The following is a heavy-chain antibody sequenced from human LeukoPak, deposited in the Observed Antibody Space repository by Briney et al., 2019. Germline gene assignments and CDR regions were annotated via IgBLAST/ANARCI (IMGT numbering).Heavy chain of an antibody. CDR3: AKTTAGYSSGRYPGWPVDY. J-gene: IGHJ4*02. V-gene: IGHV3-23*01. D-gene: IGHD6-19*01. CDR2: FSGMGGDT. Sequence: GGSLRLSCAASGFTFSSYAIYWVRQAPGKGLEWASGFSGMGGDTYFADSVKSRFTISRDNSKSTVFLQMDSLRAEDTAVYYCAKTTAGYSSGRYPGWPVDYWGQGTLVTVSS. CDR1: GFTFSSYA.